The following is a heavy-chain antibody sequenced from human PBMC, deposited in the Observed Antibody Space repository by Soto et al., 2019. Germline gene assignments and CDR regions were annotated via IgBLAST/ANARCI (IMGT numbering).Heavy chain of an antibody. CDR3: AAGGGLPRYY. CDR1: GGSISSGGYS. V-gene: IGHV4-30-2*01. CDR2: IYHRGST. Sequence: QLQLQESGSGLVKPSQTLSLTCAVSGGSISSGGYSWSWIRQAPGKGLEWIGYIYHRGSTYYNPSLQSRVTISVDRSKNQFSLKLSSVTAADTAVYYCAAGGGLPRYYWGQGTLVTVSS. D-gene: IGHD5-12*01. J-gene: IGHJ4*02.